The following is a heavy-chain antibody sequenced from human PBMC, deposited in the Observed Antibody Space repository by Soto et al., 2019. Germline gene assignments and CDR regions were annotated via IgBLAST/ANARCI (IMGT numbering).Heavy chain of an antibody. Sequence: PSETLSLTCSVSGASVRSGYYYWSWIRQPPGKGLEWIGYVFYAGTTDYNPSLKGRVAISLDTSKNEFSLRLSSVTAADTAVYYCARINVVVVAATQYYFDYWGQGTPVTVSS. V-gene: IGHV4-61*01. D-gene: IGHD2-15*01. CDR3: ARINVVVVAATQYYFDY. J-gene: IGHJ4*02. CDR1: GASVRSGYYY. CDR2: VFYAGTT.